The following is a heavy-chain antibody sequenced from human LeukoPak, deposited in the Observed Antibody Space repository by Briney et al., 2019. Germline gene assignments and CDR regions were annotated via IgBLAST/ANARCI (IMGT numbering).Heavy chain of an antibody. D-gene: IGHD3-10*01. CDR1: GYTFTYYG. J-gene: IGHJ3*02. Sequence: ASVKVSCKASGYTFTYYGITWVRQAPGQGLEWMGWIRGCNDNTNYAQKLQGRVTMTTDTSTSTSYMELRSLRSDDTAVYCCARAGAGSGNYYFGNDPFDIWGQGTMVTVSS. CDR2: IRGCNDNT. CDR3: ARAGAGSGNYYFGNDPFDI. V-gene: IGHV1-18*01.